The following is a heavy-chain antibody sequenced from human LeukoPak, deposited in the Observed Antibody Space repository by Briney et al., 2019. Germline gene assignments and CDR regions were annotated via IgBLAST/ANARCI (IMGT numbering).Heavy chain of an antibody. V-gene: IGHV3-66*01. J-gene: IGHJ4*02. CDR2: LYSGGST. CDR1: GFTFSSYW. D-gene: IGHD6-13*01. CDR3: ARGLYSSSWYFDC. Sequence: GGSLRLSCAASGFTFSSYWMHWVRQAPGKGLEWVSLLYSGGSTNYADSVKGRFTISRDNSKNTLYLQMNSLRVEDTAVYYCARGLYSSSWYFDCWGQGTLVTVSS.